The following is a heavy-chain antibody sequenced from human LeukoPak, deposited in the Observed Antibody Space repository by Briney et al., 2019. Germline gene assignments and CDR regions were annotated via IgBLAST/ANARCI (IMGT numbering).Heavy chain of an antibody. CDR3: ARDSYYYGSGSYFTFGKTDAFDI. V-gene: IGHV3-21*01. CDR2: ISSSSSYI. D-gene: IGHD3-10*01. Sequence: PGGSLRLSCAASGFTFSSYSMNWVRQAPGKGLEWVSSISSSSSYIYYADSVKGRFTISRDNAKNSLYLQMNSLRAEDTAVYYCARDSYYYGSGSYFTFGKTDAFDIWGQGTMVTVSS. CDR1: GFTFSSYS. J-gene: IGHJ3*02.